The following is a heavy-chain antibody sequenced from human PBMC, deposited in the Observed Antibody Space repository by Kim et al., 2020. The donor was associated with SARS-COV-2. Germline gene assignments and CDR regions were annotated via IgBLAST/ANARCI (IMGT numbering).Heavy chain of an antibody. CDR2: IGRGGDT. CDR3: AKNTVKTAPDY. D-gene: IGHD4-17*01. CDR1: GFIFNTYS. V-gene: IGHV3-23*01. Sequence: GGSLRLSCAASGFIFNTYSLSWVRQAPGMGLEYVSAIGRGGDTPYVASVKGRFTISTDNSSNTLPLQMNSIRVEETAAYYCAKNTVKTAPDYGGQG. J-gene: IGHJ4*02.